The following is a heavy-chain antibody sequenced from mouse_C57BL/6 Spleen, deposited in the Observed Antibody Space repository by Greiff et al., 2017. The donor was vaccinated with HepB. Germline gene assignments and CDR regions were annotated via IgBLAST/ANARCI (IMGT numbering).Heavy chain of an antibody. J-gene: IGHJ3*01. D-gene: IGHD4-1*01. CDR3: AREGLGNLLFAY. CDR1: GYTFTSYW. CDR2: IYPGSGST. Sequence: VQLQQPGAELVKPGASVKMSCKASGYTFTSYWITWVKQRPGQGLEWIGDIYPGSGSTNYNEKFKSKATLTVDTSSSTAYMQLSSLTSEDSAVYYCAREGLGNLLFAYWGQGTLVTVSA. V-gene: IGHV1-55*01.